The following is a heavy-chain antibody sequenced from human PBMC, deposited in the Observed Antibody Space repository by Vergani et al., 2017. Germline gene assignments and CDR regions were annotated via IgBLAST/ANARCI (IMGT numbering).Heavy chain of an antibody. V-gene: IGHV5-51*03. CDR2: IYPGDSDT. CDR3: ATANCTNGVYPTPYYYYDYMDV. D-gene: IGHD2-8*01. J-gene: IGHJ6*03. CDR1: GYSFTSYW. Sequence: EVQLVQSGAEVKKPGESLKISCKGSGYSFTSYWIGWVRQMPGKGLEWMGIIYPGDSDTRYSPSFQGQVTISADKSISTAYLQWSSLKASDTAMYYCATANCTNGVYPTPYYYYDYMDVWGKGP.